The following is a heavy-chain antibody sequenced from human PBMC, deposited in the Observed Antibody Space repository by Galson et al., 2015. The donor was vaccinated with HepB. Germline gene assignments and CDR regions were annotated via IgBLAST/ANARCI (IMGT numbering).Heavy chain of an antibody. J-gene: IGHJ4*02. CDR3: ARHSSGYVDY. V-gene: IGHV4-39*01. Sequence: SETLSLTCTVSGGSISSSSYYWGWIRQPPGKGLEWIGSIYYSGSTYYNPSLKSRVTISVDTSKNQFSLKLSSVTAADTAVYYCARHSSGYVDYWGQGTLVTVSS. D-gene: IGHD3-22*01. CDR2: IYYSGST. CDR1: GGSISSSSYY.